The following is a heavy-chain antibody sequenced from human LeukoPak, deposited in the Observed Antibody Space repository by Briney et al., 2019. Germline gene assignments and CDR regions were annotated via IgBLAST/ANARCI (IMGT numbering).Heavy chain of an antibody. J-gene: IGHJ6*02. CDR3: ARIPAFDCSSTSCYGMDV. Sequence: ASVKVSCKASGYTFTSYGISWVRQAPGQGLEWMGWISGFNGYTNFAQKLQGRVTMTTDTSTSTAYMELRSLRYDDTAVYYCARIPAFDCSSTSCYGMDVWGQGTTVTVSS. V-gene: IGHV1-18*01. CDR1: GYTFTSYG. CDR2: ISGFNGYT. D-gene: IGHD2-2*01.